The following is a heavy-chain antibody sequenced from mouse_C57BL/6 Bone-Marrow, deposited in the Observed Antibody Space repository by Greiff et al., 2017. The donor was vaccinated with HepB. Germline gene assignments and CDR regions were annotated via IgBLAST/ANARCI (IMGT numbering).Heavy chain of an antibody. V-gene: IGHV1-54*01. D-gene: IGHD1-1*01. CDR1: GYAFTNYL. CDR2: INPGSGGT. CDR3: AREGIYGSSFYWYFDV. J-gene: IGHJ1*03. Sequence: QVQLKESGAELVRPGTSVKVSCKASGYAFTNYLIEWVKQRPGQGLEWIGVINPGSGGTNYNEKFKGKATLTADKSSSTAYMQLSSLTSEDSAVYFCAREGIYGSSFYWYFDVWGTGTTVTVSS.